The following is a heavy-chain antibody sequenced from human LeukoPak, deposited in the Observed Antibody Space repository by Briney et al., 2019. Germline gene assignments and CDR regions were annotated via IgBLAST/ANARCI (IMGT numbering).Heavy chain of an antibody. CDR3: AKAAFKVTTMNRVGDAFDI. D-gene: IGHD4-17*01. CDR1: GFTFSSYG. J-gene: IGHJ3*02. Sequence: PGGSLRLSCAASGFTFSSYGMHWVRQAPGKGLEWVAFIRYDGSNKYYADSVKGRFTISRDNSKNTLYLQMNSLRAEDTAVYYCAKAAFKVTTMNRVGDAFDIWGQGTMVTVSS. V-gene: IGHV3-30*02. CDR2: IRYDGSNK.